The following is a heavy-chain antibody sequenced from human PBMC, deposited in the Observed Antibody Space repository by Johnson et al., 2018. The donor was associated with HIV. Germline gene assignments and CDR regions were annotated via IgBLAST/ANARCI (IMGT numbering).Heavy chain of an antibody. Sequence: VQLVESGGGLIQPGGSLRLSCAASGFTVSSNYMSWVRQAPGKGLEWVSVIYSGGSTYYADSVKGRFTISRDNSKNTLYLQMNGLRAEDTAVYYCASTNIMATVGPLGAFDSWSEGAMSSVSA. V-gene: IGHV3-53*01. CDR2: IYSGGST. CDR3: ASTNIMATVGPLGAFDS. D-gene: IGHD5-12*01. J-gene: IGHJ3*02. CDR1: GFTVSSNY.